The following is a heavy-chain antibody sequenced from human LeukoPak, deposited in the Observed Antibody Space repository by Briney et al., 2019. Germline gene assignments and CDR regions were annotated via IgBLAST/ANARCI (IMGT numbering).Heavy chain of an antibody. CDR1: GYTFTTYG. D-gene: IGHD3-22*01. V-gene: IGHV1-18*01. CDR3: ARNLHYYDSSGPNDAFHI. Sequence: ASVKVSCKASGYTFTTYGISWVRQAPGQGLEWMGWISGYNGDTNYAQKFQGRVTMTTDTSTGTAYMELRSLRSDDSAMYYCARNLHYYDSSGPNDAFHIWGQGTMVTVSS. CDR2: ISGYNGDT. J-gene: IGHJ3*02.